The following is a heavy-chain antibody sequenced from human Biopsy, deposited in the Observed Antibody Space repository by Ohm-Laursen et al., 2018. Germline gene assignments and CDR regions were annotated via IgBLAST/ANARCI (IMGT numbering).Heavy chain of an antibody. CDR3: ARDIMNPIGGLVARPDVFDV. J-gene: IGHJ3*01. Sequence: ASVKVSCKASGYTFTDYFLHWVRQAPGQGPEWMGWISPSSGGTNYAQKFQGRVTMIRDTSATTGYMELSSLRSDDTAVYYCARDIMNPIGGLVARPDVFDVWGQGTMVTV. D-gene: IGHD3-16*02. CDR1: GYTFTDYF. V-gene: IGHV1-2*02. CDR2: ISPSSGGT.